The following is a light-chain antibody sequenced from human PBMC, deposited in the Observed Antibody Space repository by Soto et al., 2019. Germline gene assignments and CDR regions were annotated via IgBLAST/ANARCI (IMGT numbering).Light chain of an antibody. Sequence: EIVLTQSPASLSLSPGDRATLSCGASQSISRYLAWYQQKPGQAPRLLIYDASSRATGIPARFSGSGSGTDFTLTISSLDSEDFAIDHCQQRNDWPITFGQGTRLEIK. CDR2: DAS. CDR1: QSISRY. V-gene: IGKV3-11*01. CDR3: QQRNDWPIT. J-gene: IGKJ5*01.